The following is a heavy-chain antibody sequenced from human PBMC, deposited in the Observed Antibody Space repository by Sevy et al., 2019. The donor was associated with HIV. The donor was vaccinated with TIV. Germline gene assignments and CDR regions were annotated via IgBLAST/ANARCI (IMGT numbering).Heavy chain of an antibody. V-gene: IGHV3-9*01. D-gene: IGHD3-10*01. CDR1: GFTFDDYA. Sequence: GGSLRLSCAASGFTFDDYAMYWVRQAPGKGLEWVSGISWNSGSIGYADSVKGQFTISRDNAKNSLYLQMNSLRAEDTALYYCAKDLGGTMVRGVIVEPGPFDYWGQGTLVTVSS. J-gene: IGHJ4*02. CDR3: AKDLGGTMVRGVIVEPGPFDY. CDR2: ISWNSGSI.